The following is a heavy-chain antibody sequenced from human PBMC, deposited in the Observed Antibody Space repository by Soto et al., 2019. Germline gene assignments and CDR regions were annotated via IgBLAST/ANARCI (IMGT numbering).Heavy chain of an antibody. CDR2: ISWNSGTI. J-gene: IGHJ3*02. V-gene: IGHV3-9*01. Sequence: EVQLVESGGDLVQPGRSLRLSCAASGFIFNDYPMHWVRPAPGKGLEWVSGISWNSGTIGYADSVKGRFSISRDNAKKSLYLHMNGLRAEDTALYFCMKDGLPSICGLVYDGVVIWGRVTMVTVSS. D-gene: IGHD3-3*01. CDR1: GFIFNDYP. CDR3: MKDGLPSICGLVYDGVVI.